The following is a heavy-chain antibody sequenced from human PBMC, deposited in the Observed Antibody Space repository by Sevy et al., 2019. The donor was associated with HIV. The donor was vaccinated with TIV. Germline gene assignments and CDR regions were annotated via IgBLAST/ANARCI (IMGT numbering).Heavy chain of an antibody. Sequence: GSLRLSCAASGFIFSYYGMHWVRQAPGKGLEWVAVIWYDGSKTSYAESVKGRFTISRDNSKNILYLQMNSLRDEDTAVYYCARDPHEIMLSGSYYLYWGQGTRVTVSS. D-gene: IGHD1-26*01. CDR3: ARDPHEIMLSGSYYLY. CDR1: GFIFSYYG. J-gene: IGHJ4*02. V-gene: IGHV3-33*01. CDR2: IWYDGSKT.